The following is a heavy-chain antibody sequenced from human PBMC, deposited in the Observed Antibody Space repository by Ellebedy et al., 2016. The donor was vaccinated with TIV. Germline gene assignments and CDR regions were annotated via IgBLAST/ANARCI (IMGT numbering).Heavy chain of an antibody. Sequence: ASVKVSCKASEDIFTSYDVSWVRQASGQGLEWMGWLHPSSGNTGYAQKFQGRVTLTRNSSINTAYMELTGLKSEDTAVYYFARGFRVVTAIRGVAYYFDNWGQGTLVTVSS. J-gene: IGHJ4*02. CDR2: LHPSSGNT. D-gene: IGHD2-21*02. CDR3: ARGFRVVTAIRGVAYYFDN. V-gene: IGHV1-8*01. CDR1: EDIFTSYD.